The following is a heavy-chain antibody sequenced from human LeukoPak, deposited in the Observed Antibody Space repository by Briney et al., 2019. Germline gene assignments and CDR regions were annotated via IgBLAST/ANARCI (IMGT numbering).Heavy chain of an antibody. V-gene: IGHV3-30*04. J-gene: IGHJ5*02. CDR2: ISYDGSNK. CDR3: ARDYGVTYYDFWSGYFAERSGWFDP. Sequence: GRSLRLSCAASGFTFSSYAMHWVRQAPGKGLEWVAVISYDGSNKYYADSVKGRFTISRDNSKNTLCLQMNSLRAEDTAVYYCARDYGVTYYDFWSGYFAERSGWFDPWGQGTLVTVSS. D-gene: IGHD3-3*01. CDR1: GFTFSSYA.